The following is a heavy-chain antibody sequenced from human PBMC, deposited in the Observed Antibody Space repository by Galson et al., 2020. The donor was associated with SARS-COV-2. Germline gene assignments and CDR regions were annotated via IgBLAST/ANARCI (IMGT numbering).Heavy chain of an antibody. D-gene: IGHD3-10*01. Sequence: ASVKVSCKASGYTFTSYGISWVRQAPGQGLEWMGWISAYNGNTNYAQKLQGRVTMTTDTSTSTAYMELRSLRSDDTAVYYCARDWLRGGYYCYMDVWGKGTTVTVSS. V-gene: IGHV1-18*01. CDR3: ARDWLRGGYYCYMDV. CDR1: GYTFTSYG. CDR2: ISAYNGNT. J-gene: IGHJ6*03.